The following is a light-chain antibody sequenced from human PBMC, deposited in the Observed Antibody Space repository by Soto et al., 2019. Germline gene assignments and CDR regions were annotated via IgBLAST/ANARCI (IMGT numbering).Light chain of an antibody. J-gene: IGKJ5*01. CDR1: QSLSSY. V-gene: IGKV3-11*01. Sequence: IVLTQSPGTLSLSPGERVTLSFRASQSLSSYLAWYQQKPGQAPRLLVYDASNRATGIPDRFSGSGSGTDFTLTISSLEPEDFAVYYCQQRSNWPLFGQGTRLEIK. CDR3: QQRSNWPL. CDR2: DAS.